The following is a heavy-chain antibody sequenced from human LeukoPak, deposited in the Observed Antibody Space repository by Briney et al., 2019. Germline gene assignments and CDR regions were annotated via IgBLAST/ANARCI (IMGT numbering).Heavy chain of an antibody. D-gene: IGHD1-26*01. CDR1: GGSISSYY. CDR3: ARVGGGSYYLDAFDT. J-gene: IGHJ3*02. Sequence: ASETLSLTCTVSGGSISSYYWSWIRQPPGKGLEWIGYIYYSGSTNYNPSLKSRVTISVDTSKNQFSLKLSSVTAADTAVYYCARVGGGSYYLDAFDTWGQGTMVTVSS. CDR2: IYYSGST. V-gene: IGHV4-59*01.